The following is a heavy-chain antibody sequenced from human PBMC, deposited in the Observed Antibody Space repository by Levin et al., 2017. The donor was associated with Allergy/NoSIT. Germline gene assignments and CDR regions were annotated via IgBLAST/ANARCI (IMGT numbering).Heavy chain of an antibody. CDR2: ISGSGGST. CDR1: GFTFSSYA. CDR3: AKDSVFGVVRKKWFDP. Sequence: GESLKISCAASGFTFSSYAMSWVRQAPGKGLEWVSAISGSGGSTYYADSVKGRFTISRDNSKNTLYLQMNSLRAEDTAVYYCAKDSVFGVVRKKWFDPWGQGTLVTVSS. D-gene: IGHD3-3*01. V-gene: IGHV3-23*01. J-gene: IGHJ5*02.